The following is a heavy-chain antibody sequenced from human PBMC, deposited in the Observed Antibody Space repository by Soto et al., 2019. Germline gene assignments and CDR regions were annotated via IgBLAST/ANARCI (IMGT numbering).Heavy chain of an antibody. V-gene: IGHV3-21*01. CDR2: ISRSISNI. D-gene: IGHD6-13*01. Sequence: EVQLVESGGGLVKPGGSLRLSCAASGFTFSSYSMNWVRQAPGKGLEWVSSISRSISNIYYVDSVKGRFTISRDNAKNTLYLQLNSLRAEDTAVYYCARALKVAAAGTVYYYYGMDVGGQGTTVTVSS. J-gene: IGHJ6*02. CDR3: ARALKVAAAGTVYYYYGMDV. CDR1: GFTFSSYS.